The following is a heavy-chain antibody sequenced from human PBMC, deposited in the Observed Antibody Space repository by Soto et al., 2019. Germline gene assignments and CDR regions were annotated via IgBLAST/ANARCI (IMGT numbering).Heavy chain of an antibody. Sequence: ASVKVSCKASGYTFTGYYMHWVRQAPGQGLEWMGWINPNSGGTNYAQKFQGRVTMTRDTSISTAYMELSRLRSDDTAVYYCARGQIGLVPKLYYGSGSYSNGGWFDPWGQGTLVTVS. J-gene: IGHJ5*02. D-gene: IGHD3-10*01. CDR3: ARGQIGLVPKLYYGSGSYSNGGWFDP. CDR2: INPNSGGT. V-gene: IGHV1-2*02. CDR1: GYTFTGYY.